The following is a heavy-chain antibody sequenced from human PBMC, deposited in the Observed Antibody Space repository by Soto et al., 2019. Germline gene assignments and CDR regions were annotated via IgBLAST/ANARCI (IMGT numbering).Heavy chain of an antibody. J-gene: IGHJ4*02. CDR1: GFPFTGYA. CDR2: ISGHGDAT. V-gene: IGHV3-23*01. D-gene: IGHD3-10*01. Sequence: GGSLRLSCAASGFPFTGYAMSWVRQSPGKGLEWVSAISGHGDATFYADSVKGRFTISRDNSKNTLYLHMNSLRAEDTALYYCANSRVSMVRGLIIIPNYWGQGTLVTVSS. CDR3: ANSRVSMVRGLIIIPNY.